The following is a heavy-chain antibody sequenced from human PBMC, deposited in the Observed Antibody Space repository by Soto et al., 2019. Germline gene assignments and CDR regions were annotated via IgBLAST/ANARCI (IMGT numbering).Heavy chain of an antibody. Sequence: QVQLQESGPGLVKPSETLSLTCTVSGGSISSYYWSWIRQPPGKGLEWIGYIYYSGSTNYNPSLNSRVTISVDTSKNQFSLKLTSVTAADTAVYYCARDRAAGCNSEWFFDLWGRGTLVTVSS. J-gene: IGHJ2*01. CDR2: IYYSGST. V-gene: IGHV4-59*01. CDR1: GGSISSYY. D-gene: IGHD6-13*01. CDR3: ARDRAAGCNSEWFFDL.